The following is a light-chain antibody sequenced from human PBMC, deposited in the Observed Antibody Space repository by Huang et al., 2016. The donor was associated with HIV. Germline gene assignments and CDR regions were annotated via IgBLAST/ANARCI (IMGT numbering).Light chain of an antibody. J-gene: IGKJ1*01. CDR3: QQYNNWPRT. Sequence: EVVMTQSPATLSVSPGERATLSCRASQSVSTNLAWYPQKPGQAPRLLIYGASTRANGVPPRFRGSGSGTEFTLTINSLQSEDFAVYFCQQYNNWPRTFGQGTKVEIK. V-gene: IGKV3-15*01. CDR1: QSVSTN. CDR2: GAS.